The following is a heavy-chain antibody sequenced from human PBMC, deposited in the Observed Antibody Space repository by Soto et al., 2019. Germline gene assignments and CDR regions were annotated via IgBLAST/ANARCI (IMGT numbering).Heavy chain of an antibody. CDR2: VFYTGFT. CDR3: ATSQKGYNWNYFDH. CDR1: GGSISGSYYY. Sequence: SETMSLTCAVSGGSISGSYYYWAWLRQSPGKGPEWIGSVFYTGFTSYNPSLESRVSVSVDTSKSQFSLKLSAVTAADTAVYYCATSQKGYNWNYFDHWGQGALVTVSS. J-gene: IGHJ4*02. V-gene: IGHV4-39*01. D-gene: IGHD1-20*01.